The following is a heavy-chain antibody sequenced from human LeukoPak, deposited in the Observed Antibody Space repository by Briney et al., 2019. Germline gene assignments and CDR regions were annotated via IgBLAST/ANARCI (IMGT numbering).Heavy chain of an antibody. D-gene: IGHD2-8*01. J-gene: IGHJ4*02. Sequence: SSETLSLTCTVSGGSISRGGYYWSWIRQHPGKGLEWIGYIYYSGSTYYNPSLKSRVTISVDTSKNQFSLKLSSVTAADTAVYYCARRVLIVYAEDYWGQGTLVTVSS. CDR1: GGSISRGGYY. CDR3: ARRVLIVYAEDY. V-gene: IGHV4-31*03. CDR2: IYYSGST.